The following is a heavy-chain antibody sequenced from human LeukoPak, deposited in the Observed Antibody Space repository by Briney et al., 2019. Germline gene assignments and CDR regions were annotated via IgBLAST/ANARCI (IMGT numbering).Heavy chain of an antibody. J-gene: IGHJ6*03. D-gene: IGHD2-2*01. CDR3: ARAPSPIQLGYCSSTSCYRDYYYYMDV. Sequence: ASVKVSCKASGGTFSSYAISWVRRAPGQGLEWMGGIIPIFGTANYAQKFQGRVTITADESTSTAYMEPSSLRSEDTAVYYCARAPSPIQLGYCSSTSCYRDYYYYMDVWGKGTTVTVSS. CDR2: IIPIFGTA. V-gene: IGHV1-69*13. CDR1: GGTFSSYA.